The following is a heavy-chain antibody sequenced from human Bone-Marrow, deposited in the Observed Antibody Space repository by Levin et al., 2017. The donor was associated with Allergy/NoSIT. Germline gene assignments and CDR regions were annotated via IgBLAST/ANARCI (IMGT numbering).Heavy chain of an antibody. CDR2: TSYSGSA. CDR3: ARVYGWYAVTF. CDR1: GGSINSYY. Sequence: SETLSLTCTVSGGSINSYYWSWIRQPPGKGLEWIACTSYSGSASYNPSLKGRVTMSVDTSKNEFSLRLTSVTAADTAVYYCARVYGWYAVTFWGQGSPVTVSS. J-gene: IGHJ4*02. D-gene: IGHD6-19*01. V-gene: IGHV4-59*01.